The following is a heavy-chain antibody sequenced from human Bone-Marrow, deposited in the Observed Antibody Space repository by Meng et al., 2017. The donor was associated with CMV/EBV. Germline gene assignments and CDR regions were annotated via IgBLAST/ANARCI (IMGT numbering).Heavy chain of an antibody. CDR1: GFTFSSYW. J-gene: IGHJ6*02. Sequence: GESLKISCAASGFTFSSYWMHWVRQAPGKGLVWVSRINSDGSSTSYADSVKGRFTISRDNAKNSLYLQMNSLRAEDTALYYCAKDLSNSGWYGHGMDVWGQGTTVTVSS. D-gene: IGHD6-19*01. CDR2: INSDGSST. V-gene: IGHV3-74*01. CDR3: AKDLSNSGWYGHGMDV.